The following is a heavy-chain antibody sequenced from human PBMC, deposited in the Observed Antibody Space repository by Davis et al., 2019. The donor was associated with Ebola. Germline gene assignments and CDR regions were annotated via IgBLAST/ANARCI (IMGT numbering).Heavy chain of an antibody. CDR1: GFTFGSYT. Sequence: VIPGGSLRLSCAASGFTFGSYTMNWVRQAPGKGLEWISSISSSSNYIYYADSVQGRFTISRDNAKDSLYLQMNSLRAEDTAVYYCTRETSADYWGQGTLVTVSS. D-gene: IGHD6-6*01. CDR2: ISSSSNYI. CDR3: TRETSADY. J-gene: IGHJ4*02. V-gene: IGHV3-21*01.